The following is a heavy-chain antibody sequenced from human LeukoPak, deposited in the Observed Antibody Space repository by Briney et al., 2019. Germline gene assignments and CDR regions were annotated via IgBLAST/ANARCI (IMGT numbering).Heavy chain of an antibody. D-gene: IGHD4-17*01. J-gene: IGHJ4*02. Sequence: ASVKVSCKASGGTFSSYAISWVRQAPGQGHEWMGGIIPIFGTANYAQKFQGRVTITTDESTSTAYMELSSLRSEDTAVYYCARDTGMTTVTLYDYWGQGTLVTVSS. CDR1: GGTFSSYA. V-gene: IGHV1-69*05. CDR3: ARDTGMTTVTLYDY. CDR2: IIPIFGTA.